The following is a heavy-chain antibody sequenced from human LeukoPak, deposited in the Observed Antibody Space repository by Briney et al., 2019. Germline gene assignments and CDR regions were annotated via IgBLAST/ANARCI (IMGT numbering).Heavy chain of an antibody. D-gene: IGHD6-6*01. CDR2: IYYSGST. CDR1: GGSISSSSYY. Sequence: PSETLSLTCTVSGGSISSSSYYWGWIRQPPGKGLEWIGSIYYSGSTYYNPSLKSRVTMSVDTSKNQFSLKLSSVTAADTAVYYCARGRDSSSSTSFDYWGQGTLVTVSS. CDR3: ARGRDSSSSTSFDY. J-gene: IGHJ4*02. V-gene: IGHV4-39*07.